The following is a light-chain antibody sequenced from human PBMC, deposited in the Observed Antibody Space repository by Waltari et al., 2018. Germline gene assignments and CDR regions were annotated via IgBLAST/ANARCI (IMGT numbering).Light chain of an antibody. CDR2: RNT. CDR1: SANIGGRY. Sequence: QSVLTQPPSESGTPGQRVIISCSGSSANIGGRYVYWYPHLPGAAPKLLINRNTQRPSGVPDRFSGSKSGTSASLAISGLRSEDEGDYFCATWDDTVGGPVFGGGTKLTVL. J-gene: IGLJ2*01. CDR3: ATWDDTVGGPV. V-gene: IGLV1-47*01.